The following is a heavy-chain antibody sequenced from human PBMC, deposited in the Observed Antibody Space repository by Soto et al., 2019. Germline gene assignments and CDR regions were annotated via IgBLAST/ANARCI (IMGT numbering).Heavy chain of an antibody. CDR3: AREREKQDIVVVPAANDYYYYGMDV. Sequence: GGSLRLSCAASGFTFSSYGMHWVRQAPGKGLEWVAVIWYDGSNKYYADSVKGRFTISRDNSKNTLYLQMNSLRAEDTAVYYCAREREKQDIVVVPAANDYYYYGMDVWGQGTTVTAP. V-gene: IGHV3-33*01. J-gene: IGHJ6*02. CDR1: GFTFSSYG. CDR2: IWYDGSNK. D-gene: IGHD2-2*01.